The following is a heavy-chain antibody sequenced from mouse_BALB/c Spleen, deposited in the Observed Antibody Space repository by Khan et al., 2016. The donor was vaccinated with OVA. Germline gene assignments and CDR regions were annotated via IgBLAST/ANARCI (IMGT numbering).Heavy chain of an antibody. J-gene: IGHJ3*01. CDR3: ARKDYYDYDPFPY. V-gene: IGHV3-2*02. D-gene: IGHD2-4*01. Sequence: EVQLQESGPGLVKPSQSLSLTCTVTGYSITSEYAWNWIRQFPGNKLEWMGYINYSGNTRYNPSLKSRISITRDTSKNQFFLQLNSVTTEDTAPYYCARKDYYDYDPFPYWGQGTLVTVSA. CDR2: INYSGNT. CDR1: GYSITSEYA.